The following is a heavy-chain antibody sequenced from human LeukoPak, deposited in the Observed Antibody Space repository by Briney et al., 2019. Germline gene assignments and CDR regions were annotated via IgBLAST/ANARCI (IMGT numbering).Heavy chain of an antibody. CDR1: GFTVSSNY. CDR3: ARDSPYASGYYYGDYHYCTDV. CDR2: IYSGGST. J-gene: IGHJ6*03. V-gene: IGHV3-53*01. D-gene: IGHD3-22*01. Sequence: PGGSLRLSCAASGFTVSSNYMSWVRQAPGKGLEWVSVIYSGGSTYYADSVKGRFTISRDNSKNTLYLQMNSLRAEDTAVYYCARDSPYASGYYYGDYHYCTDVWGKGTTVTVSS.